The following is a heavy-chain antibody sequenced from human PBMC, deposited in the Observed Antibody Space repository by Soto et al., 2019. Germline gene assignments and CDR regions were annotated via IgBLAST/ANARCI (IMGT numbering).Heavy chain of an antibody. CDR1: GFTFSTYG. CDR3: ARVIRADSTSSNFYYYSGLDV. D-gene: IGHD6-6*01. V-gene: IGHV3-30*03. CDR2: ISNNGINK. Sequence: QVQLVESGGGVVQPGRSLRLSCAASGFTFSTYGMHWVRQAPGKGLEWLAVISNNGINKYYADSVKGRFTISRDNSKDTLFLQMNSLRGEDTAIYYCARVIRADSTSSNFYYYSGLDVWCQGTTVTVSS. J-gene: IGHJ6*02.